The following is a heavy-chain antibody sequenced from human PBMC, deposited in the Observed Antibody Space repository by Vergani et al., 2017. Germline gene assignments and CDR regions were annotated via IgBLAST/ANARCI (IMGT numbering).Heavy chain of an antibody. V-gene: IGHV1-18*01. CDR2: ISAYNGNT. CDR1: GYTFTSYG. D-gene: IGHD1-26*01. J-gene: IGHJ4*02. Sequence: QVQLVQSGAEVKKPGASVKVSCKASGYTFTSYGISWVRQAPGQGLEWMGWISAYNGNTNNAQKIQGRVTMTTDTSTSTADMELRSLRADDTAVYYCARTQDPWGYFDYWGQGTLVTVSS. CDR3: ARTQDPWGYFDY.